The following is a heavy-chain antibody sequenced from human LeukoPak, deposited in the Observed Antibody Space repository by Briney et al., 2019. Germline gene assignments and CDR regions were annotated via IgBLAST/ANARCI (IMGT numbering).Heavy chain of an antibody. CDR2: IKSKTDGGTT. V-gene: IGHV3-15*01. D-gene: IGHD3-10*01. CDR3: TTEDMVRGVISTY. Sequence: PGGSLRLSCAASGFTFGNAWMSWVRQAPGKGLEWVGRIKSKTDGGTTDYAAPVKGRFTISRDDSKNTLYLQMNSLKTEDTAVYYCTTEDMVRGVISTYWGQGTLVTVSS. J-gene: IGHJ4*02. CDR1: GFTFGNAW.